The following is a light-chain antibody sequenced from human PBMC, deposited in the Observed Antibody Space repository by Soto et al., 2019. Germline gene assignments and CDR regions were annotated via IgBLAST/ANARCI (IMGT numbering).Light chain of an antibody. CDR1: QSVLYSSNNKNY. CDR3: QQYYSTPIT. V-gene: IGKV4-1*01. J-gene: IGKJ5*01. CDR2: WAS. Sequence: DLVLTRSPDSLAVSLGERATINCKSSQSVLYSSNNKNYLAWYQQKPGQPPKLLIYWASTRESGVPDRFSGSGSGTDFTLTISSLQAEDVAVYYCQQYYSTPITFGQGTRLEI.